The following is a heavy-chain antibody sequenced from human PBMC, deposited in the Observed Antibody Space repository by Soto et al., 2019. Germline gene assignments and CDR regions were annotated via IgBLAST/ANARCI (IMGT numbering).Heavy chain of an antibody. CDR1: GGSINNYY. CDR2: IFYSGNT. V-gene: IGHV4-59*01. Sequence: SETLSLTCTVSGGSINNYYYSWIRQPPGKGLEWIGYIFYSGNTNSNPSLKSRLTISVDTSKNQFSLKLSSLIAADTAVYYCASGFVLDVWGQGSTVPVSS. J-gene: IGHJ6*02. D-gene: IGHD3-10*01. CDR3: ASGFVLDV.